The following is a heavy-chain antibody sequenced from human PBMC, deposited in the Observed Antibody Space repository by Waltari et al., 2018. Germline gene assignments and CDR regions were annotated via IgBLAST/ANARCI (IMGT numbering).Heavy chain of an antibody. D-gene: IGHD6-19*01. CDR1: GFTFSTSG. J-gene: IGHJ3*02. CDR2: VSHSGNTQ. Sequence: QVQLVDSGGGVIPPGKSLRLSCTASGFTFSTSGLHWVRQSPVKCLEWVACVSHSGNTQYYADSLKGRVTVSRDNSRNTLILHMNSLRAEDTGMYYCAKDICDGDSGCPGDGFDMWGQGTRVTVSS. V-gene: IGHV3-30*18. CDR3: AKDICDGDSGCPGDGFDM.